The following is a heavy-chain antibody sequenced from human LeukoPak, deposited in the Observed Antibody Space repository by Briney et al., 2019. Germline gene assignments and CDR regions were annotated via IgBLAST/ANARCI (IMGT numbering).Heavy chain of an antibody. CDR3: ARLGYYFAMDV. J-gene: IGHJ6*02. CDR1: EFTFSPYW. V-gene: IGHV3-7*05. Sequence: GGSLRLSCAASEFTFSPYWMAWVRQAPGKGLQWVASIKGDGSEKYYVDSVKGRFTISRDNAEKSLYLQIVSLRAEDTAVYYCARLGYYFAMDVWGQGTTVTVSS. CDR2: IKGDGSEK.